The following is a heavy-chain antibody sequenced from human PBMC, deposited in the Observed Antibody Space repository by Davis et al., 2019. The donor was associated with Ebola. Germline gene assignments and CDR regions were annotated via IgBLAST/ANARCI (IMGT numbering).Heavy chain of an antibody. CDR3: VKDRGSYSLDV. V-gene: IGHV3-53*04. CDR1: GFIVSNYD. CDR2: IYTGGVT. D-gene: IGHD1-26*01. J-gene: IGHJ6*02. Sequence: GGSLRLSCAPSGFIVSNYDMGWVRQAPGKGLEWVSVIYTGGVTYHTDSVKGRFSISRLNSKNTLYLQMNSLRTEDTAVYYCVKDRGSYSLDVWGRGTTVTVSS.